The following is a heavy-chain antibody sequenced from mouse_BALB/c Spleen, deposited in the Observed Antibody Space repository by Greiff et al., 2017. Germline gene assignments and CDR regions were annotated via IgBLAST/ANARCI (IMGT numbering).Heavy chain of an antibody. Sequence: QVQLQQSGAELVRPGVSVKISCKGSGYTFTDYAMHWVKQSHAKSLEWIGVISTYYGDASYNQKFKGKATMTVDKSSSTAYMELARLTSEDSAIYYCARGPTTWDAMDYWGQGTSVTVSS. J-gene: IGHJ4*01. CDR2: ISTYYGDA. CDR1: GYTFTDYA. V-gene: IGHV1S137*01. CDR3: ARGPTTWDAMDY. D-gene: IGHD2-10*01.